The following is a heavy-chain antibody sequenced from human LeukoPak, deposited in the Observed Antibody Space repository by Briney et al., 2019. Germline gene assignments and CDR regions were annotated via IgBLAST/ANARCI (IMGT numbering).Heavy chain of an antibody. D-gene: IGHD3-10*01. CDR3: ASGVYYYGSGSQFDY. V-gene: IGHV4-34*01. CDR1: GGSFSGYY. J-gene: IGHJ4*02. Sequence: SETLSLTCAVYGGSFSGYYWSWIRQPPGKGLEWIGEINHSGSTNYNPSLKSRVTISVDTSKNQFSLKLSSVTAADTAVYYCASGVYYYGSGSQFDYWGQGTLVTVSS. CDR2: INHSGST.